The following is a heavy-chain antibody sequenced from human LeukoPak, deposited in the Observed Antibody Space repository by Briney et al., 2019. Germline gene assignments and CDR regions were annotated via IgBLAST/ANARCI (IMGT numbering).Heavy chain of an antibody. Sequence: PGGSLRLSCVASGFTFSSDAMSWVRQAPGKGLEWVSTISGSGGRPYSADSVKGRFTISRDNYENTLHVQMNSLRAEDTAVYYCAKYVESSSWYTGVYWGQGTLVTVSS. CDR1: GFTFSSDA. CDR2: ISGSGGRP. V-gene: IGHV3-23*01. J-gene: IGHJ4*02. D-gene: IGHD6-13*01. CDR3: AKYVESSSWYTGVY.